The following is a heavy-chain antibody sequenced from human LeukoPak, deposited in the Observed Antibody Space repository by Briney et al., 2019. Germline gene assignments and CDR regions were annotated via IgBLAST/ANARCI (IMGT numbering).Heavy chain of an antibody. D-gene: IGHD5-18*01. V-gene: IGHV1-69*04. J-gene: IGHJ4*02. CDR1: GGTFSSYA. CDR2: VIPILGIA. Sequence: PGASVKVSCKASGGTFSSYAISWVRQAPGQGLEWMGRVIPILGIANYAQKFQGRVSITADKSTSTAYMELSRLRSDDTAVYYCARDLHGYSYGPSNVVYWGQGTLVTVSS. CDR3: ARDLHGYSYGPSNVVY.